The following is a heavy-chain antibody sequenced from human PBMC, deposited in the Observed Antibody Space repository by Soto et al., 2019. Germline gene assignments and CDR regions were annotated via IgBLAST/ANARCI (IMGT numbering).Heavy chain of an antibody. CDR3: AKGGSPAYYDILTGIGGYFDY. J-gene: IGHJ4*02. D-gene: IGHD3-9*01. CDR2: ISSSSSTI. CDR1: GFTFSSYS. V-gene: IGHV3-48*01. Sequence: GGSLRLSCAASGFTFSSYSMNWVRQAPGKGLEWVSYISSSSSTIYYADSVKGRFTISRDNAKNTLYLQMNSLRAEDTAIYYCAKGGSPAYYDILTGIGGYFDYWGQGALVTVSS.